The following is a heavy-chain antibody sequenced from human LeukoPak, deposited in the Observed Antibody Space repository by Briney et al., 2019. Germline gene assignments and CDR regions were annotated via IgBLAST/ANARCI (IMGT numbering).Heavy chain of an antibody. CDR1: GGSIGSYY. D-gene: IGHD2-2*03. Sequence: SETLSLTCTVSGGSIGSYYWSWIRQPPGKGLEWIGYIYYSGSTNYNPSLKSRVTISVDTSKNQFSLKLSSVTAADTAVYYCARDGSIPIWGQGTMVTVSS. V-gene: IGHV4-59*01. CDR3: ARDGSIPI. CDR2: IYYSGST. J-gene: IGHJ3*02.